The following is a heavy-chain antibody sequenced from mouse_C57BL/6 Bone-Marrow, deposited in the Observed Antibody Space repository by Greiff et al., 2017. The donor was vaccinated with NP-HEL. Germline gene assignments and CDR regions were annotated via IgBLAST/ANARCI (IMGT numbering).Heavy chain of an antibody. J-gene: IGHJ1*03. CDR2: IYWDDDK. V-gene: IGHV8-12*01. D-gene: IGHD1-1*01. Sequence: QVTLKVSGPGILQSSQTLSLTCSFSGFSLSTSGMGVSWLRQPSGQGPEWLAHIYWDDDKRYNPSLKSRLTISKETSRNHVFLKITIVDTADTATYYCARRDYYGSSDLYWYFDVWGTGTTVTVSS. CDR1: GFSLSTSGMG. CDR3: ARRDYYGSSDLYWYFDV.